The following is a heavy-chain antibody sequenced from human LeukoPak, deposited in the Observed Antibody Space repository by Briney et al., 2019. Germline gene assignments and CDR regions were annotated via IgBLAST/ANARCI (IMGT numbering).Heavy chain of an antibody. CDR3: ARYDSATMSGWFDP. D-gene: IGHD2-2*01. J-gene: IGHJ5*02. Sequence: SQTLSLTCTISGGSISSGSYYWTWIRQHPDKGLEWIGYINYSGNIYYNPSLKSRVTMSVDTSKNQFSLRLSSVTAADTAAYFCARYDSATMSGWFDPWGRGTLVTASS. V-gene: IGHV4-31*03. CDR1: GGSISSGSYY. CDR2: INYSGNI.